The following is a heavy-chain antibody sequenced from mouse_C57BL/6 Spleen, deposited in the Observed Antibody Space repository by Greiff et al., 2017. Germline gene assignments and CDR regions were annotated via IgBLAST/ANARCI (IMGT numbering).Heavy chain of an antibody. CDR2: INPSSGYT. D-gene: IGHD2-4*01. J-gene: IGHJ4*01. Sequence: QVQLQQSGAELAKPGASVKLSCKASGYTFTSSWMPWVKQRPGQGLEWIGYINPSSGYTKYNQKFKDKATLTADKSSRTAYMQLSSLTYEDSAVYYCARTLYDYDGAMDYWGQGTSVTVSS. CDR3: ARTLYDYDGAMDY. CDR1: GYTFTSSW. V-gene: IGHV1-7*01.